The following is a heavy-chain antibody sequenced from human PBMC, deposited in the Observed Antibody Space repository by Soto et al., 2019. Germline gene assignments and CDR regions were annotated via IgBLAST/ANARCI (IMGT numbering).Heavy chain of an antibody. J-gene: IGHJ6*03. Sequence: PSETLSLTCAVYGGSFSGYYWSWIRQPPGKGLEWIGEINHSGSTNYNPSLKSRVTISVDTSKNQFSLKLSSVTAADTAVYYCARGVFPGYYGSGSPMDVWGKGTTVTVSS. D-gene: IGHD3-10*01. CDR3: ARGVFPGYYGSGSPMDV. CDR2: INHSGST. V-gene: IGHV4-34*01. CDR1: GGSFSGYY.